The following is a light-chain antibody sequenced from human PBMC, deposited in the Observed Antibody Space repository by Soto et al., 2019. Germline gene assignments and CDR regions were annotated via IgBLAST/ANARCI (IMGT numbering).Light chain of an antibody. CDR1: QNIHSF. V-gene: IGKV1-39*01. CDR3: QQSYNIPFT. Sequence: DIQMTQSPSSLAASVGERVTITCRASQNIHSFLHWYQQKPGKAPQVLIYGGSALQSGVPSRFSGSGSGTDFPLAISSRQPEDFASSFCQQSYNIPFTFGHVTSVYI. CDR2: GGS. J-gene: IGKJ3*01.